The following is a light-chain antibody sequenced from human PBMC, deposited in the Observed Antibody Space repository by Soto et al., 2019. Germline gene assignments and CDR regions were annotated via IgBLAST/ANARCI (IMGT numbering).Light chain of an antibody. CDR1: SSNIGSNT. CDR2: SNN. V-gene: IGLV1-44*01. CDR3: AAWDDSLNGWV. Sequence: QSVLTQPTSASGTPGQRVTISCSGASSNIGSNTVNWYQQLPGTAPKLLIYSNNQRPSGVPDRFSGSKSGTSASLAISGLQSEDEADHYCAAWDDSLNGWVFGGGTKLTVL. J-gene: IGLJ3*02.